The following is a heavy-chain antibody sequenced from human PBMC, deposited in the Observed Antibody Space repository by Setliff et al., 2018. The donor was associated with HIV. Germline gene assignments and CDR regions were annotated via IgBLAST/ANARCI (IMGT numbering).Heavy chain of an antibody. V-gene: IGHV1-2*06. Sequence: ASVKVSCKASGYTFTDYYIHWVRQAPGQGLEWMGRINPNNGGTNYAQKFQGRVTMTRDTSISTAYMELSRLRSDDTAVYYCAREIGDYYDSSGYYPPTDYYYGMDVWGQGTTVTVSS. CDR2: INPNNGGT. CDR3: AREIGDYYDSSGYYPPTDYYYGMDV. D-gene: IGHD3-22*01. J-gene: IGHJ6*02. CDR1: GYTFTDYY.